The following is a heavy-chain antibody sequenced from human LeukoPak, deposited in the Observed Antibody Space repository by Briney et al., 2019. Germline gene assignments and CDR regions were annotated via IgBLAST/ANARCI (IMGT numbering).Heavy chain of an antibody. J-gene: IGHJ4*02. V-gene: IGHV3-74*01. CDR3: VRDLGGRSGH. Sequence: GGSLRLSCAASGFTFSSDWMHWVRQAPGKGLVWVSRINEDGSTTNYADSVKGRFTISRDNAKNTLYLQMNSLRAEDTAVYYCVRDLGGRSGHWGQGTLVTVSS. CDR2: INEDGSTT. CDR1: GFTFSSDW. D-gene: IGHD1-26*01.